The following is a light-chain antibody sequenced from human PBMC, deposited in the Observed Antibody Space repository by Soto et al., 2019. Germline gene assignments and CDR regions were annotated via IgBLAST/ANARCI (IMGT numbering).Light chain of an antibody. J-gene: IGLJ2*01. Sequence: QSVLTQPPSVSGAPGQRVTISCTGSSSNIEAGYDVHWYQQLPGTAPKLLINGNSNRPSGVPDRFSGSKSGTSASLAITGLQAEDEADYYCQSYDRSLSAVFGGGTKLTVL. CDR2: GNS. V-gene: IGLV1-40*01. CDR1: SSNIEAGYD. CDR3: QSYDRSLSAV.